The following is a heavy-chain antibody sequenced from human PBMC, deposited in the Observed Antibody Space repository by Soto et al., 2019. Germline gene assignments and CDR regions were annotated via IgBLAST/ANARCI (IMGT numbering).Heavy chain of an antibody. J-gene: IGHJ6*02. CDR3: ARHGPFTTSYYYYNMDV. Sequence: PSETLSLTCSVSGGSISSGYWTWIRHPPGKGLEWIGYIYATGSTHYNPSLKSRVTISVDTSKNQFSLKLSSVTAADTALYFCARHGPFTTSYYYYNMDVWGQGTTVTVSS. CDR2: IYATGST. V-gene: IGHV4-59*08. CDR1: GGSISSGY. D-gene: IGHD3-3*01.